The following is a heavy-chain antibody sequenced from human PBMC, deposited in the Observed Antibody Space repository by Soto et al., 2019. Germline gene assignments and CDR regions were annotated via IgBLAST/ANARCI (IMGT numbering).Heavy chain of an antibody. J-gene: IGHJ6*02. CDR2: ISSSSSTI. V-gene: IGHV3-48*02. Sequence: GSLRLSCAASGFTFSSYSMNWVRQAPGKGLEWVSYISSSSSTIYYADSVKGRFTISRDNAKNSLYLQMNSLRDEDTAVYYCARGSLRSSGSKKSYHYGMDVWGQGTTVTVSS. CDR3: ARGSLRSSGSKKSYHYGMDV. CDR1: GFTFSSYS. D-gene: IGHD3-10*01.